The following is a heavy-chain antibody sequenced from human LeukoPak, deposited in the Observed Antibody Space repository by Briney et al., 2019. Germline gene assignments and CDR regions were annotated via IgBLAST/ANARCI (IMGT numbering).Heavy chain of an antibody. D-gene: IGHD3-10*01. V-gene: IGHV3-30*02. J-gene: IGHJ4*02. CDR3: AQDLGQFRCFDY. CDR2: IRYDGDNK. CDR1: GFTFSSYG. Sequence: GGSLRLSCAASGFTFSSYGMHWVRQAPGKGLEWVAFIRYDGDNKYYADSVKGRFTISRDNSKNTLYQQMNSLRAEDTAVYYCAQDLGQFRCFDYWGQGTLVTVSS.